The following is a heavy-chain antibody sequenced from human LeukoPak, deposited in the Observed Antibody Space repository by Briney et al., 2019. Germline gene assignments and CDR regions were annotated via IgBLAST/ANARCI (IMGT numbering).Heavy chain of an antibody. Sequence: SETLSLTCAVYGGSFSGYYWSWIRQPPGKGLEWIGYIYYSGNTNYNPSVKSRVTISVDTSKNRFSLKLSPMTAADTAVYYCARTVRPGVNYYYYYMDVWGRGTTVTVSS. V-gene: IGHV4-59*01. J-gene: IGHJ6*03. CDR3: ARTVRPGVNYYYYYMDV. CDR1: GGSFSGYY. CDR2: IYYSGNT. D-gene: IGHD6-6*01.